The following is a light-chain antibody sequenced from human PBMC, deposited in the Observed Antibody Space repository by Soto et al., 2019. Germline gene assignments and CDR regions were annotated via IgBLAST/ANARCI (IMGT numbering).Light chain of an antibody. CDR3: QHYNSYSEA. CDR2: DVS. J-gene: IGKJ1*01. CDR1: QDISSN. V-gene: IGKV1-33*01. Sequence: DIPMTQSPPSLSGFVGDRVSITCQSSQDISSNLNWYQQKAGEAPRLLISDVSTLETGVPSRFSGSGSGTDYTLTIASLQPEDTATYYCQHYNSYSEAFGQGTKVELK.